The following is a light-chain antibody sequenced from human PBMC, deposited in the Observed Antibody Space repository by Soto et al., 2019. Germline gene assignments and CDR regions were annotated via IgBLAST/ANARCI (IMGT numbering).Light chain of an antibody. CDR2: APS. CDR3: QQYSSYPLT. J-gene: IGKJ4*01. Sequence: AIRMTQSPTSLSASTGDRVTITCRASQDINNDLAWYQQKPGKAPKFLIYAPSTLHSGVPSRFRGSGSGTDFTLSISRLQSEDFATYYCQQYSSYPLTFGGGTKVEIK. V-gene: IGKV1-8*01. CDR1: QDINND.